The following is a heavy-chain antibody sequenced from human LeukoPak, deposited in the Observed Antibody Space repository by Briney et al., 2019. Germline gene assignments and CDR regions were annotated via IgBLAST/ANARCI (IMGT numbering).Heavy chain of an antibody. CDR1: GGSFSGYY. CDR2: INHSGST. J-gene: IGHJ4*02. V-gene: IGHV4-34*01. D-gene: IGHD3-16*02. CDR3: ARGSRYDYVWGSYRFSY. Sequence: PSETLSLTCAVYGGSFSGYYWSWIRQPPGKGLEWIGEINHSGSTNYNPSLKSRVTISVDTSKNQFSLKLSSVTAADTAVYYCARGSRYDYVWGSYRFSYWGQGTLVTVSS.